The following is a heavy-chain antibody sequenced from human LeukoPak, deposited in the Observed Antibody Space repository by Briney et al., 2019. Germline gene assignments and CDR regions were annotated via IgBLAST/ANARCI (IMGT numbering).Heavy chain of an antibody. CDR3: ARDGIVATIYYYYYYMDV. CDR2: ISSSGGST. CDR1: GFTFSSYG. Sequence: GGSLRLSCAASGFTFSSYGMSWVRQAPGKGLEYVSAISSSGGSTYYANSVKGRFTISRDNSKNTLYLQMGSLRAEDMAVYYCARDGIVATIYYYYYYMDVWGKGTTVTISS. V-gene: IGHV3-64*01. J-gene: IGHJ6*03. D-gene: IGHD5-12*01.